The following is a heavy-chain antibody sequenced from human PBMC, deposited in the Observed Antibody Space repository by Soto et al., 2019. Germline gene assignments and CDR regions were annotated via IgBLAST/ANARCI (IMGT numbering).Heavy chain of an antibody. CDR2: IIPILGIA. V-gene: IGHV1-69*08. CDR1: GGTFSSYT. D-gene: IGHD6-13*01. Sequence: QVQLVQSGAEVQKPGSSVKVSCKASGGTFSSYTISWVRQAPGQGLEWMGRIIPILGIANYAQKFQGRVTITADKSTSTAYMELSSLRSEDTAVYYCARDGRSWKFDYWGQGTLVTVSS. CDR3: ARDGRSWKFDY. J-gene: IGHJ4*02.